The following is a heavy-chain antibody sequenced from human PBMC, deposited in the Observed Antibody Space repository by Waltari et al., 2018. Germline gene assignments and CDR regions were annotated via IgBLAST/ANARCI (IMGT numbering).Heavy chain of an antibody. CDR3: ARDDVDSSNFGGF. D-gene: IGHD6-13*01. J-gene: IGHJ4*02. CDR1: GYIFSIYG. Sequence: QLVQSGAEVKKPGASVKVSCKASGYIFSIYGITWVRKAPGQGLEWMGWIYPYNGNTKYEQNFQGRVTMTTDTSTTTAYMEIRSLRSDDTAIYYCARDDVDSSNFGGFWGQGTLVTVSS. V-gene: IGHV1-18*01. CDR2: IYPYNGNT.